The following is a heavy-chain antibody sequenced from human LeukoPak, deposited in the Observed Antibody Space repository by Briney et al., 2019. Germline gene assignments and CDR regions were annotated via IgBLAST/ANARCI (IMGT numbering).Heavy chain of an antibody. Sequence: GESLKISCKGSGYSFTSYWIGWVRQMPGKGLEWMGIIYPGDSDTRYSPSFQGQVTISADKSISAAYLQWSSLKASDTAMYYCARQSTYGDYAFDIWGQGTMVTVSS. J-gene: IGHJ3*02. D-gene: IGHD4-17*01. CDR3: ARQSTYGDYAFDI. CDR2: IYPGDSDT. CDR1: GYSFTSYW. V-gene: IGHV5-51*01.